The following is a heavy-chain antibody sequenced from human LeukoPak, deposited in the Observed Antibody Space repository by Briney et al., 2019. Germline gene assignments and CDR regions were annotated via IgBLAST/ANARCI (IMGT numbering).Heavy chain of an antibody. J-gene: IGHJ6*03. D-gene: IGHD3-10*01. V-gene: IGHV1-2*02. CDR1: GYTFTGYY. CDR3: ARVSPHRRGSGSYYRYYYYYYMDV. Sequence: ASVKVSCKASGYTFTGYYMHWVRQAPGQGLEWMGWINPNSGGTNYAQKFQGRVTMTRDTSISTAYMELSRLRSDDTAVYYCARVSPHRRGSGSYYRYYYYYYMDVWGKGTTVTVSS. CDR2: INPNSGGT.